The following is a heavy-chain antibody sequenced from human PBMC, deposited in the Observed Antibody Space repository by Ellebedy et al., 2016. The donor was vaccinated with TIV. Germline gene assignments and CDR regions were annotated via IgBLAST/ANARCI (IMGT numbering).Heavy chain of an antibody. CDR1: GFTFSSYA. Sequence: GGSLRLSCAASGFTFSSYAMSWVRQAPGKGLEWVSAISGSGGSTYYADSVKGRFTISRDNSKNTLYLQMNSLRAADTAVYYCASPGVDYGGYYYGMDVWGQGTTVTVSS. CDR3: ASPGVDYGGYYYGMDV. CDR2: ISGSGGST. D-gene: IGHD4-17*01. J-gene: IGHJ6*02. V-gene: IGHV3-23*01.